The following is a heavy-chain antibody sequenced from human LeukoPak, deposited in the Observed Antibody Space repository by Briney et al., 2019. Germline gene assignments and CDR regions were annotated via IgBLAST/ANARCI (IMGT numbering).Heavy chain of an antibody. D-gene: IGHD1-14*01. CDR3: ATETIGRHYDY. CDR1: GFTFSSCG. V-gene: IGHV3-21*01. CDR2: IGPTGTDR. J-gene: IGHJ4*02. Sequence: GGSLRLSCAASGFTFSSCGFNWVRQAPGKGLEWVSSIGPTGTDRYYADSVRGRFTISRDNAKNSMYLQMDSLRDEDTAVYYCATETIGRHYDYWGQGTLVTVSS.